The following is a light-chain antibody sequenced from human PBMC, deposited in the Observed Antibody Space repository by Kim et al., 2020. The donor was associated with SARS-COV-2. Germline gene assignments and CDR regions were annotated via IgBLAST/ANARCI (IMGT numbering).Light chain of an antibody. Sequence: DIQMTQSPSTLSASVGDRVTITCRASQSINNCLAWFQQKPGKAPKALIHDASNLEGGAPSRFSGSGSGTEFTLTISSLQPDDFATYYCQQYSSYSPLTFGGGTKGDIK. CDR2: DAS. J-gene: IGKJ4*01. V-gene: IGKV1-5*01. CDR1: QSINNC. CDR3: QQYSSYSPLT.